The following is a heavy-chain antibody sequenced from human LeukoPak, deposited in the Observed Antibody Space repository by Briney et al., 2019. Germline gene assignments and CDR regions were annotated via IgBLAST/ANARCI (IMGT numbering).Heavy chain of an antibody. CDR1: GYTFTSYY. Sequence: ASVKVSCKASGYTFTSYYMHWVRQAPGQGLEWMGIINPSGGSTSYAQKFQGRVTITRDTSTSTAYMELRSLRSDDTAVYCCAREALTKVAGLDYWGQGTLVTVSS. J-gene: IGHJ4*02. D-gene: IGHD6-19*01. CDR3: AREALTKVAGLDY. V-gene: IGHV1-46*01. CDR2: INPSGGST.